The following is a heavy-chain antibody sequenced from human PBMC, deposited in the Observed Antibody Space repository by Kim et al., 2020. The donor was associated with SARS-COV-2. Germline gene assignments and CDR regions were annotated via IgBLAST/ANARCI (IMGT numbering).Heavy chain of an antibody. CDR3: ARGSRLLRYFDWLTEFDAFDI. CDR1: GGSISSYY. CDR2: IYYSGST. Sequence: SETLSLTCTVSGGSISSYYWSWIRQPPGKGLEWIGYIYYSGSTNYNPSLKSRVTISVDTSKNQFSLKLSSVTAADTAVYYCARGSRLLRYFDWLTEFDAFDIWGQGTMVTVSS. D-gene: IGHD3-9*01. J-gene: IGHJ3*02. V-gene: IGHV4-59*08.